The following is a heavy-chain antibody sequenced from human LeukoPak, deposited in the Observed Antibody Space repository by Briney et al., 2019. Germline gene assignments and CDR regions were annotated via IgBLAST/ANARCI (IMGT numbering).Heavy chain of an antibody. D-gene: IGHD4-23*01. CDR2: IYYSGST. Sequence: PETLSLTCTVSGGSISSYYWSWIRQPPGKGLEWIGYIYYSGSTNYNPSLKSRVTISVDTSKNQFSLKLSSVTAADTAVYYCARGYGATVVTPQRHYYYGMDVWGQGTTVTVSS. CDR1: GGSISSYY. J-gene: IGHJ6*02. V-gene: IGHV4-59*01. CDR3: ARGYGATVVTPQRHYYYGMDV.